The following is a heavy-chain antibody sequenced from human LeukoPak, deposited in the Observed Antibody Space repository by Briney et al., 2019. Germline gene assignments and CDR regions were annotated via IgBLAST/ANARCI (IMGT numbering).Heavy chain of an antibody. D-gene: IGHD3-9*01. V-gene: IGHV3-11*05. J-gene: IGHJ5*02. CDR3: ARGGYDILTGTSFFDP. CDR2: ISSSGNYA. CDR1: GFTFSDNY. Sequence: PGGSLRLSCAASGFTFSDNYMSWIRQAPGKGLEWGSYISSSGNYANYANSVKGRFTNSRDNAKNSLYLQMNSLRAEDTAVYYCARGGYDILTGTSFFDPWGQGTLVTVSS.